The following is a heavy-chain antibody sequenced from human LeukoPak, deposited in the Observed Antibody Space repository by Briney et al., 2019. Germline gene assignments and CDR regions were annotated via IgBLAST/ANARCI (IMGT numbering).Heavy chain of an antibody. CDR3: AREVSHNWNDDAFDI. CDR1: GLTFSSYE. J-gene: IGHJ3*02. D-gene: IGHD1-1*01. V-gene: IGHV3-48*03. Sequence: GGSLRLSCAASGLTFSSYEMNWVRQAPGKGLEWVSYISSSGSTIYYADSVKGRFTISRDNAKNSLYLQMNSLRAEDTAVYYCAREVSHNWNDDAFDIWGQGTMVTVSS. CDR2: ISSSGSTI.